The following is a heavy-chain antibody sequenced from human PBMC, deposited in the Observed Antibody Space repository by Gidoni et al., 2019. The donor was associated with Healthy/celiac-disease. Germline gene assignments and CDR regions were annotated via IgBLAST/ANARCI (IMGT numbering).Heavy chain of an antibody. CDR3: ARSLLPHIWYYYGMDV. J-gene: IGHJ6*02. D-gene: IGHD2-15*01. CDR1: GFTFSSYS. Sequence: EVQLVESGGGLVKPGGSLRLSCAASGFTFSSYSMNWVRQAPGKGLEWVSSISSSSSYIYYADSVKGRFTISRDNAKNSLYLQMNSLRAEDTAVYYCARSLLPHIWYYYGMDVWGQGTTVTVSS. V-gene: IGHV3-21*01. CDR2: ISSSSSYI.